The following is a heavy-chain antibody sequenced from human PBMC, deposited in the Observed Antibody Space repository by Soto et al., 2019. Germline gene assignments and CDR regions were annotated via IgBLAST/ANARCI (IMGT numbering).Heavy chain of an antibody. CDR1: GGSISSINW. D-gene: IGHD3-10*01. V-gene: IGHV4-4*02. CDR3: ARRWGEGRVDY. Sequence: QVQLQESGPGLVKPSGTLSLTCSVSGGSISSINWWRRVRHPPGKVLQWIGEIYHSGSTNYIPSLKSRVTISVDKSRNQFSLKLSSVAAADTAVYYCARRWGEGRVDYWGQGTLVTVSS. J-gene: IGHJ4*02. CDR2: IYHSGST.